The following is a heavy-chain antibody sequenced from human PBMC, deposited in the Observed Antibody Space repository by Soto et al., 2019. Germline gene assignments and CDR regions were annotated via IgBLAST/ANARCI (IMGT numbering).Heavy chain of an antibody. CDR3: AKEKVGATTVAFDI. D-gene: IGHD1-26*01. J-gene: IGHJ3*02. V-gene: IGHV3-30*18. Sequence: GGSLRLSCAASGFTFSSYGMHWVRQAPGKGLEWVAVISYDGSNKYYADSVKGRFTISRDNSKNTLYLQMNSLRAEDTAVYYCAKEKVGATTVAFDIWGQGTMVTVSS. CDR1: GFTFSSYG. CDR2: ISYDGSNK.